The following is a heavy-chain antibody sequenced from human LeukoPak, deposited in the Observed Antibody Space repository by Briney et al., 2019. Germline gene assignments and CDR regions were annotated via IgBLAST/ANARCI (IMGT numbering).Heavy chain of an antibody. J-gene: IGHJ3*02. CDR3: ACLTTADAFDI. Sequence: SETLSLTCTVSGGSISIYYWSWIRQPPGKGLEGRGYIYDSGITNYNPSLKNRVTISVETSKTQFSLKLSSVTAADTAVYYCACLTTADAFDIWGQGTMVTVSS. V-gene: IGHV4-59*01. D-gene: IGHD3-22*01. CDR1: GGSISIYY. CDR2: IYDSGIT.